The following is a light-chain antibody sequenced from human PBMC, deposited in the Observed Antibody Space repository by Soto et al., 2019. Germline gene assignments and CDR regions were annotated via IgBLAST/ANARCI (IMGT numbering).Light chain of an antibody. CDR3: QQYDSYPLT. CDR2: KAS. J-gene: IGKJ4*01. CDR1: QSISSW. Sequence: DIQMTQSPSTLSASVGDRVTITCRASQSISSWLAWYPHKPGKAPNLLIYKASRLESGVPSRFSGSGSGTEFTLSVSILQPDYLATYYLQQYDSYPLTFGGGTKVEIK. V-gene: IGKV1-5*03.